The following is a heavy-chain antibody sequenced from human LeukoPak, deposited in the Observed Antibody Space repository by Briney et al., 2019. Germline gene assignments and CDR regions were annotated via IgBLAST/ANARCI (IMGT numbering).Heavy chain of an antibody. J-gene: IGHJ5*02. CDR2: IYHSAIT. D-gene: IGHD2-15*01. Sequence: KPSETLSLTCAVAGHSISSGYYWGGIWQPPGQGVEWIGIIYHSAITYYNPSLNRLLTISVDTSKTQFSLKLSSVTAADTAVYYCAEGSPRVGWFDLWGQGTLVTVSS. CDR1: GHSISSGYY. V-gene: IGHV4-38-2*01. CDR3: AEGSPRVGWFDL.